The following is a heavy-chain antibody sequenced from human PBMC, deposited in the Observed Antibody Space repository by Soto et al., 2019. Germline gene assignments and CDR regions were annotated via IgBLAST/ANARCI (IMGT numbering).Heavy chain of an antibody. CDR3: ARVVTVVKSFHYWYFDL. D-gene: IGHD2-15*01. CDR2: IIPIFGTT. Sequence: QVQLVQSGAEVKKPGSSVKVSCKASGGTFSSYAISWVRQAPGQGLEWMGGIIPIFGTTNYAQKFQGRVTISADESTRTADLGLSSLRSEATAMYYCARVVTVVKSFHYWYFDLCGRGTLVTVSS. V-gene: IGHV1-69*12. J-gene: IGHJ2*01. CDR1: GGTFSSYA.